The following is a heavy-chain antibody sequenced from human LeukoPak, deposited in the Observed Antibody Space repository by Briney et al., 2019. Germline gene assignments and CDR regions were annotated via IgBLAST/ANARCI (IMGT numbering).Heavy chain of an antibody. V-gene: IGHV3-23*01. Sequence: GSLRLSCAASGFTFSSYVITWVRQAPDRGLEWVSTISAGGVTTYFADSVKGRFTISRDNSKNTLHLHMNSLRVGDAAVYYCVTRGTTATKYLEYWGQGTLVTVSS. CDR1: GFTFSSYV. D-gene: IGHD1-1*01. J-gene: IGHJ4*02. CDR2: ISAGGVTT. CDR3: VTRGTTATKYLEY.